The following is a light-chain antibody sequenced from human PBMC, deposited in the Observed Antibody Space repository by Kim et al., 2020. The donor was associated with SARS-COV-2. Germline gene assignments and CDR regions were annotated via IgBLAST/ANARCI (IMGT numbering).Light chain of an antibody. CDR2: DAS. V-gene: IGKV3-11*01. CDR1: QSVSVY. Sequence: SPGERATPTCRASQSVSVYLAWYQQKPGQAPRLLIYDASNRATGIPARFSGSGSGTDFTLTISSLEPEDFAVYYCQQRSNWPITFGQGTRLEIK. J-gene: IGKJ5*01. CDR3: QQRSNWPIT.